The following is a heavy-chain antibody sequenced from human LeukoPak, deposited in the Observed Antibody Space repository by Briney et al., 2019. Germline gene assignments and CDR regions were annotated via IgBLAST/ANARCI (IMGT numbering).Heavy chain of an antibody. Sequence: SVKVSCKASGGTFSSYAISWVRQAPGQGLEWMGRIIPILGIANYAQKFQGRVAITADKSTSTAYMELSSLRSEDTAVYYCASRNSSGYLHVDYWGQGTLVTVSS. J-gene: IGHJ4*02. D-gene: IGHD3-22*01. CDR1: GGTFSSYA. CDR2: IIPILGIA. CDR3: ASRNSSGYLHVDY. V-gene: IGHV1-69*04.